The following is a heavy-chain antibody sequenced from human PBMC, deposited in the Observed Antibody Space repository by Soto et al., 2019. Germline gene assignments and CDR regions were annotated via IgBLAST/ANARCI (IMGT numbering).Heavy chain of an antibody. V-gene: IGHV1-18*01. CDR3: ARTVEYDSIPYYYADF. J-gene: IGHJ4*01. D-gene: IGHD2-21*01. CDR2: ISGYNCNT. CDR1: GYTFNTYA. Sequence: WASVKVSCKASGYTFNTYAMTWLRQAPGRGLEWMGWISGYNCNTNYAQTLQGRGTMTTDTSTSTAYLELRSLRSDDTAVYYCARTVEYDSIPYYYADFWGQGTLVTVSS.